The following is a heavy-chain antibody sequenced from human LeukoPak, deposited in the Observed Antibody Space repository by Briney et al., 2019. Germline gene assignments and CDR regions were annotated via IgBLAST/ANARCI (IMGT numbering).Heavy chain of an antibody. J-gene: IGHJ4*02. Sequence: GGSLRLSCAASGFTFSDYYMSWIRQAPGKGLEWVSYISSIGSTIYCADSVKGRFTISRDNAKNSLYLQMNSLRAEDTAVYYCARVGYDFWSGFRHLFDYWGQGTLVTVSS. V-gene: IGHV3-11*01. D-gene: IGHD3-3*01. CDR1: GFTFSDYY. CDR2: ISSIGSTI. CDR3: ARVGYDFWSGFRHLFDY.